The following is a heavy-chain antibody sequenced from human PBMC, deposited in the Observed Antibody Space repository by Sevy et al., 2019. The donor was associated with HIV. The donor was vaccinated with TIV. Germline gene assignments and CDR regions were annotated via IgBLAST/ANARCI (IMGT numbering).Heavy chain of an antibody. CDR2: LSFGCSDI. Sequence: GGSLRLSCAASGFTFSKYSMSWVRQPPGKGLEWVSTLSFGCSDINDADSVKGWFTISRENYKSSVYLQMNNLSPEATAVYYCAREGCTKPHDYWGQGTLVTVSS. V-gene: IGHV3-23*01. CDR3: AREGCTKPHDY. J-gene: IGHJ4*02. D-gene: IGHD2-8*01. CDR1: GFTFSKYS.